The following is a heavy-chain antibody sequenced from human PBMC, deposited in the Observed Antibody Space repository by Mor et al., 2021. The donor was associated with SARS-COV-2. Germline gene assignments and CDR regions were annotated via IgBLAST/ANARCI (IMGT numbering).Heavy chain of an antibody. D-gene: IGHD5-18*01. CDR2: INTNIRSA. J-gene: IGHJ4*01. CDR3: AKGGYSYGYFD. V-gene: IGHV3-23*01. Sequence: GLEWVSAINTNIRSAYYADSVKGRFTISRDDSTNTLYLQMDSLRAEDTAVYYCAKGGYSYGYFD.